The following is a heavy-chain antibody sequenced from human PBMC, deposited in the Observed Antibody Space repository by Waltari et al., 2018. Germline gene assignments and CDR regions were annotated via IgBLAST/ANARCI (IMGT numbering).Heavy chain of an antibody. J-gene: IGHJ4*02. D-gene: IGHD1-26*01. V-gene: IGHV1-69-2*01. CDR3: GRGGATIIDH. CDR1: GYTFRGVY. CDR2: GDPEDGKS. Sequence: EVQLIQSGAEVKNPGATVRISCKASGYTFRGVYIHWVQAAPGKGLEWMGRGDPEDGKSVCAQKCQGRVTISADACTDTAFMELRSLKSENTAVYYCGRGGATIIDHWGQGTLVTVSS.